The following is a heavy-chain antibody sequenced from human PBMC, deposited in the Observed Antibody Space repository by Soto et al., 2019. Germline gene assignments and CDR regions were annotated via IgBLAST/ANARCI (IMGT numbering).Heavy chain of an antibody. J-gene: IGHJ4*02. D-gene: IGHD3-10*01. Sequence: PGGSLGLSCVASGFSFSSAWMHWFRQAPGKGLVWVSRIDSGGRTTTYADSVKGRFTISRDNTKNTLYLQMNGLRAEDTALYYCARWFTYGNFDYFDYWGQGAQVTVSS. CDR3: ARWFTYGNFDYFDY. CDR1: GFSFSSAW. CDR2: IDSGGRTT. V-gene: IGHV3-74*01.